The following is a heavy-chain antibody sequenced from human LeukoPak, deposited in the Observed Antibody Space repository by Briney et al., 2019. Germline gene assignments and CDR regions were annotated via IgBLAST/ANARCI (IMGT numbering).Heavy chain of an antibody. Sequence: GGSLRLSCAASGFTFSSYGMHWVRQAPGKGLEWVAVISYDGSNKYYADSVKGRFTISRDNSKNTLYLQMNSLRAEDTAVYYCAKSGLLWFGELLREDYFDYWGQGTLVTVSS. D-gene: IGHD3-10*01. CDR1: GFTFSSYG. V-gene: IGHV3-30*18. CDR2: ISYDGSNK. J-gene: IGHJ4*02. CDR3: AKSGLLWFGELLREDYFDY.